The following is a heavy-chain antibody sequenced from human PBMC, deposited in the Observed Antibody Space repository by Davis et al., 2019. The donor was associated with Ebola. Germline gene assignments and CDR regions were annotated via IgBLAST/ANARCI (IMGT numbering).Heavy chain of an antibody. CDR3: ARNQVTFLEWLSGFDP. D-gene: IGHD3-3*01. CDR1: GYTFTSYA. CDR2: INAGNGNT. Sequence: ASVKVSCKASGYTFTSYAMHWVRQAPGQRLEWMGWINAGNGNTKYSQKFQGRVTITRDTSASTAYMELSSLRSEDTAVYYCARNQVTFLEWLSGFDPWGQGTLVTVSS. V-gene: IGHV1-3*01. J-gene: IGHJ5*02.